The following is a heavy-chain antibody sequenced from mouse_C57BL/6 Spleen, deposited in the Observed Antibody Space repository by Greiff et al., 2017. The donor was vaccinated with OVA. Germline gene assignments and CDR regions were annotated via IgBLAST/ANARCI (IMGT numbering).Heavy chain of an antibody. Sequence: VQLQESGAELARPGASVKMSCKASGYTFTSYTMHWVKQRPGQGLEWIGYINPSSGYTKYNQKFKDKATLTADNSSSTAYMQLSSLTSEDSAVYYCAREGGWSFDYWGQGTTLTVSS. J-gene: IGHJ2*01. V-gene: IGHV1-4*01. CDR1: GYTFTSYT. D-gene: IGHD2-3*01. CDR2: INPSSGYT. CDR3: AREGGWSFDY.